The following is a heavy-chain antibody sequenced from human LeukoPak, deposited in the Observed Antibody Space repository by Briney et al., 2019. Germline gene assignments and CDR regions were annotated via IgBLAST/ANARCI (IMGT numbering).Heavy chain of an antibody. Sequence: PGGSLRLSCAASGFPYRSYDFHWVRQATGKGLEWVSGIGTAGDTYYPGSVKGRFTISREDAKNSLYLQMSSLRAEDTAVYYCAKRSPVTTKYFDLWGRGTLLTVSS. CDR2: IGTAGDT. D-gene: IGHD4-17*01. J-gene: IGHJ2*01. V-gene: IGHV3-13*04. CDR1: GFPYRSYD. CDR3: AKRSPVTTKYFDL.